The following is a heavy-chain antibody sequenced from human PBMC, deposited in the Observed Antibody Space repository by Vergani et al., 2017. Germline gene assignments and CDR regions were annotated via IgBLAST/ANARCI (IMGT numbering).Heavy chain of an antibody. CDR2: IYYSGST. CDR3: SRGGDILTGYYKRGIFDP. Sequence: QVHLQESGPGLVKPSETLSLTCTVSGASISSYYWSWIRQPPGKGLEWVGYIYYSGSTYYHPSLKSRVTISVDTSKNQFSLKLNSVTAADTAVYYCSRGGDILTGYYKRGIFDPGGQGKLVTVSS. J-gene: IGHJ5*02. V-gene: IGHV4-59*01. D-gene: IGHD3-9*01. CDR1: GASISSYY.